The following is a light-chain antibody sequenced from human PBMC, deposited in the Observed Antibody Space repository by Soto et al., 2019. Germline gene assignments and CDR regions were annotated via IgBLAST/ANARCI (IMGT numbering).Light chain of an antibody. CDR2: GAS. J-gene: IGKJ1*01. CDR1: QSVSSSY. CDR3: QQYGSSPT. V-gene: IGKV3-20*01. Sequence: EMVGSLSPGKLSLYPRERATLXCRASQSVSSSYLAWYQQKPGQAPRLLIYGASSRATGIPDRFSGSGSGTDFTLTISRLEPEDFAVYYCQQYGSSPTFAQGTKVDI.